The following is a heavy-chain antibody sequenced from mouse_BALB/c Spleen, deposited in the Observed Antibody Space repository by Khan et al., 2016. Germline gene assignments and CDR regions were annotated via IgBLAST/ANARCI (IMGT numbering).Heavy chain of an antibody. D-gene: IGHD1-2*01. J-gene: IGHJ2*01. CDR1: GYTLTNYG. CDR3: ARHCYGGGWNYFDN. CDR2: INTYTGKA. V-gene: IGHV9-1*02. Sequence: QIQLVQSGPELKKPGETVKISCKASGYTLTNYGMNWVKQAPGKGLKWMGWINTYTGKATYADDFKGRFAFSLETSASTAYLQINSLKNEDMATYCGARHCYGGGWNYFDNWGQGTTLTVSS.